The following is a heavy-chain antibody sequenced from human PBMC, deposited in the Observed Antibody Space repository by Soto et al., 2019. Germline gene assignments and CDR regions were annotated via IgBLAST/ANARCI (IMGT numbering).Heavy chain of an antibody. J-gene: IGHJ5*02. CDR3: ARLHPYYDILTGYSLNWFDP. D-gene: IGHD3-9*01. CDR2: IYYSGST. CDR1: GGSISSSSYY. V-gene: IGHV4-39*01. Sequence: SETLSLTCTVSGGSISSSSYYRGWIRQPPGKGLEWIGSIYYSGSTYYNPSLKSRVTISVDTSKNQFSLKLSSVTAADTAVYYCARLHPYYDILTGYSLNWFDPWGQGTLVTVPQ.